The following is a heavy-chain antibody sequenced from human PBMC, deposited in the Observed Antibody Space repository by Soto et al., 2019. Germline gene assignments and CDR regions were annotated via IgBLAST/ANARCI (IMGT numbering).Heavy chain of an antibody. Sequence: PSETLSLTCAVYGGTFSGYYWSWIRQPPGKGLEWIGEINHSGSTNYNPSLKSRVTISVDTSKNQFSLKLSSVTAADTAVYYCATGALWCGELAKLFDYWGQGTLVTVSS. CDR2: INHSGST. CDR3: ATGALWCGELAKLFDY. D-gene: IGHD3-10*01. V-gene: IGHV4-34*01. CDR1: GGTFSGYY. J-gene: IGHJ4*02.